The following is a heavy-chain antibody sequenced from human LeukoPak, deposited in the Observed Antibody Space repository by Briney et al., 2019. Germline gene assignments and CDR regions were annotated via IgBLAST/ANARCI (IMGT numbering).Heavy chain of an antibody. V-gene: IGHV1-18*04. D-gene: IGHD6-13*01. CDR1: GYTFTNYG. CDR2: ISTYSGNT. J-gene: IGHJ4*02. CDR3: ARGRAAADDFDY. Sequence: ASVKVSCKASGYTFTNYGISWVRQAPGQGLEWMGWISTYSGNTNYVQKLQGRVTMTTDTSTNTAYMELRSLRSDDTAVYYCARGRAAADDFDYWGQGPLVTVSS.